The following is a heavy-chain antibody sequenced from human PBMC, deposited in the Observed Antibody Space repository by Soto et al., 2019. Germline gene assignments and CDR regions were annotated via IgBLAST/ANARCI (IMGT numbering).Heavy chain of an antibody. J-gene: IGHJ4*02. D-gene: IGHD3-10*01. V-gene: IGHV3-33*01. CDR1: GFTFSSYG. CDR3: ARDALMVRGVLDY. CDR2: IWYDGSNK. Sequence: QVQLVESGGGVVQPGRSLRLSCAASGFTFSSYGMHWVRQAPGKGLEWVAVIWYDGSNKYYADSMKGRFTISRDNSKNTLYLQMNSLRAEDTAVYYCARDALMVRGVLDYWGQGTLVTVSS.